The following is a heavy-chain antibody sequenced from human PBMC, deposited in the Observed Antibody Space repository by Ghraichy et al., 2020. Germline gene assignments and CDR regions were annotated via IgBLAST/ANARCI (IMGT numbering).Heavy chain of an antibody. CDR1: AFTFSNYA. D-gene: IGHD3-22*01. CDR2: IGGSGSRT. Sequence: GGSLRLSCAASAFTFSNYAMTWVRQAPGKGLEWVSTIGGSGSRTYYTDSVKGRFTISRDNSKNTLYLQMNSLRAEDTAVYYCAKDRDYYDSSGYYFNDFDIWGQETPVTVSS. J-gene: IGHJ3*02. V-gene: IGHV3-23*01. CDR3: AKDRDYYDSSGYYFNDFDI.